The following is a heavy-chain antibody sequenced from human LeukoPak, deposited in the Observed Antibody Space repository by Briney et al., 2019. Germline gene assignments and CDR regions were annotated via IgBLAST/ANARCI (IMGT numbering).Heavy chain of an antibody. CDR3: ARIRLQQLIDY. CDR2: ISAYSGNT. J-gene: IGHJ4*02. CDR1: GYTFTSYG. Sequence: ASVKVSCKASGYTFTSYGISRVRQAPGQGLEWMGWISAYSGNTNYTQKLQGRVTMTTDTSTSTAYMELRSLRSYDTAVYYCARIRLQQLIDYWGQGTLVTVSS. D-gene: IGHD6-13*01. V-gene: IGHV1-18*01.